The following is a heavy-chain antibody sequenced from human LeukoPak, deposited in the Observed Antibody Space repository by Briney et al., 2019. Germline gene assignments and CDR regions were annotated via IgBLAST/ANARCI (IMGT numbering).Heavy chain of an antibody. CDR3: AKDTSMWHHFDY. V-gene: IGHV3-30*18. D-gene: IGHD2-21*01. CDR1: GFTFSTFG. Sequence: GGSLRLSCAASGFTFSTFGIRWVRQAPGKGLEWVALISSDGNNKYYADSVKGRFTISRDNSKNTLYLQMNSLRAEDTAVYFCAKDTSMWHHFDYWGQGTLVTVSS. J-gene: IGHJ4*02. CDR2: ISSDGNNK.